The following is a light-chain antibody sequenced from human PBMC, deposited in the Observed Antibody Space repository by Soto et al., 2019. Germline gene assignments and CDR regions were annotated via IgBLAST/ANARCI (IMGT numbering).Light chain of an antibody. J-gene: IGKJ1*01. CDR1: QSVRRN. Sequence: EIWMTQSPPTLSVSPGERATLSCGASQSVRRNLAWYQQKPGKAPRLLIYGAFTRAAGVPARLSGSGYETEFTISISGLQSEDFAIYYCQQYNDWPRTFGQGTKVDIK. CDR3: QQYNDWPRT. V-gene: IGKV3-15*01. CDR2: GAF.